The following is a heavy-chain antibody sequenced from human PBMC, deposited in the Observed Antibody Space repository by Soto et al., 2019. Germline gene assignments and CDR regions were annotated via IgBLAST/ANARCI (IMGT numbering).Heavy chain of an antibody. J-gene: IGHJ3*02. Sequence: SVKVSCKASGGTFSSYTISWVRQAPGQGLEWMGRIIPILGIANYAQKFQGRVTITADKSTSTAYMELSSLRSEDTAVYYCARQGTKRLTSGDDAFDIWGQGKMVTVSS. CDR2: IIPILGIA. CDR3: ARQGTKRLTSGDDAFDI. V-gene: IGHV1-69*02. CDR1: GGTFSSYT. D-gene: IGHD3-16*01.